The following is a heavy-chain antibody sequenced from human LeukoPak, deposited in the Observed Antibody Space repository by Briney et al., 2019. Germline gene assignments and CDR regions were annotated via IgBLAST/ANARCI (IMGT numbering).Heavy chain of an antibody. V-gene: IGHV4-39*07. Sequence: PSETLSLTCTVSGGSISSSSYYWGWIRQPPGKGLEWIGSIYYSGSTYYNPSLKSRVTISVDTSKNQFSLRLGSVSAADTAVYYCVRAGGFTMVRGAVNNWFDPWGQGTLVTVSS. CDR1: GGSISSSSYY. CDR2: IYYSGST. CDR3: VRAGGFTMVRGAVNNWFDP. D-gene: IGHD3-10*01. J-gene: IGHJ5*02.